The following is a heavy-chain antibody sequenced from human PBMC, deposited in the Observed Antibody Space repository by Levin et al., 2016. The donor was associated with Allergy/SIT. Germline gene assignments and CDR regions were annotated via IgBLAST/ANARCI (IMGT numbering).Heavy chain of an antibody. Sequence: GESLKISCAASGFTFSSYAMSWVRQAPGKGLEWVSAISGSGGSTYYADSVKGRFTISRDNSKNTLYLQMNSLRAEDTAVYYCAKGGRIVVVTAVDPWGQGTLVTVSS. D-gene: IGHD2-21*02. J-gene: IGHJ5*02. CDR3: AKGGRIVVVTAVDP. CDR1: GFTFSSYA. CDR2: ISGSGGST. V-gene: IGHV3-23*01.